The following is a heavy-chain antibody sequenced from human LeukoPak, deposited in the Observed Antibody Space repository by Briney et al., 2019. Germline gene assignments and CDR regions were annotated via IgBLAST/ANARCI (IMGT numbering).Heavy chain of an antibody. D-gene: IGHD1-26*01. Sequence: GGSLRLSCAASGFTVSSNYMSWVRQAPGKGLEWVSVIYSGGSTYYADSVKGRFTISRDNSKNTLYLQMNSLRAEDTAVYYCARDIGREPQRGLDAFDIWGQGTMVTVSS. CDR2: IYSGGST. CDR1: GFTVSSNY. V-gene: IGHV3-53*01. CDR3: ARDIGREPQRGLDAFDI. J-gene: IGHJ3*02.